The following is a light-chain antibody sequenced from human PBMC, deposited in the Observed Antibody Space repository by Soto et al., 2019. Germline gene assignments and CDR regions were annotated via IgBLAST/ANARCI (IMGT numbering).Light chain of an antibody. CDR3: QVWDTISDHYV. J-gene: IGLJ1*01. Sequence: YELTQPPSVSVAPGQTARITCGGNNIESKSVHWYQQRPGQAPVLVIYVDSDRPSGIPDRFSASTSGNTAALTISRVEAGDEADYYCQVWDTISDHYVFGAGTKVTVL. CDR2: VDS. CDR1: NIESKS. V-gene: IGLV3-21*02.